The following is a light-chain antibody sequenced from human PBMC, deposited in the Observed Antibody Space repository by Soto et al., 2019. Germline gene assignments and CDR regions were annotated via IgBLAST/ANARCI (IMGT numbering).Light chain of an antibody. CDR3: LKYNSAPLT. Sequence: DIQMTQSPYSLSAFVGGRVTITCRALQGVSYALAWYQQKPGKGPKLLIYAASTLQSVVPSRFSGSGSGIDVTLTISSLQPEDGATYYCLKYNSAPLTFGPGTKVDIK. V-gene: IGKV1-27*01. CDR1: QGVSYA. CDR2: AAS. J-gene: IGKJ3*01.